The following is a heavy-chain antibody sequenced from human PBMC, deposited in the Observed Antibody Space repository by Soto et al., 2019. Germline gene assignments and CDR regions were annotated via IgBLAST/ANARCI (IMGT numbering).Heavy chain of an antibody. J-gene: IGHJ6*02. CDR2: INPSGGST. CDR1: GYTFTSYY. CDR3: ARDATFEFDLEWLLDYYYYGMDV. Sequence: LVKVSCKASGYTFTSYYMHWVRQAPGQGLEWMGIINPSGGSTSYAQKLQGRVTMNRDTSTSTVYMELSSLRSEDTAVYYCARDATFEFDLEWLLDYYYYGMDVWGQGTTVTVS. V-gene: IGHV1-46*01. D-gene: IGHD3-3*01.